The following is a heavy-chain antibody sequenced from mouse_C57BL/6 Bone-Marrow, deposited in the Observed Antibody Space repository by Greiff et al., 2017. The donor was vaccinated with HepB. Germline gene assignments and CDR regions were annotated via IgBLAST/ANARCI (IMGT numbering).Heavy chain of an antibody. Sequence: QVHVKQPGAELVRPGSSVKLSCKASGYTFTSYWMDWVKQRPGQGLEWIGNIYPSDSETHYNQKFKDKATLTVDKSSSTAYMQLSSLTSEDSAVYYCARSNYYGSSYSFAYWGQGTLVTVSA. CDR1: GYTFTSYW. D-gene: IGHD1-1*01. CDR2: IYPSDSET. V-gene: IGHV1-61*01. CDR3: ARSNYYGSSYSFAY. J-gene: IGHJ3*01.